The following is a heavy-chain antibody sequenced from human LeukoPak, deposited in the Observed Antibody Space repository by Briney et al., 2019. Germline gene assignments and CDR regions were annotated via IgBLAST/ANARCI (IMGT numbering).Heavy chain of an antibody. J-gene: IGHJ4*02. CDR2: ISYDGSNK. CDR1: GFTFSNYD. Sequence: GGSLRLSCAASGFTFSNYDMHWVRQAPGKGLECVTIISYDGSNKYYADSVRGRFTISRDNSKNTLYLQMNSLRAEDTAVYYCAKGPYSSAWYNAHWGQGTLVTVSS. CDR3: AKGPYSSAWYNAH. D-gene: IGHD6-19*01. V-gene: IGHV3-30*18.